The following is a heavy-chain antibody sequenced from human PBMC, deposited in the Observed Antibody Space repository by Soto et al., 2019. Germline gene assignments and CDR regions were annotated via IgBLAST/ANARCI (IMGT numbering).Heavy chain of an antibody. CDR2: INAGYGNT. J-gene: IGHJ4*02. CDR3: ARDTGDGTFDF. Sequence: ASVKVSCKASGYTFSSYSMHWVLQAPGQRLEWMGWINAGYGNTKSSQKFQDRVTISRDTSTSTAYMELTSLRSEDTAVYYCARDTGDGTFDFWGQGTLVTVSS. V-gene: IGHV1-3*01. CDR1: GYTFSSYS. D-gene: IGHD7-27*01.